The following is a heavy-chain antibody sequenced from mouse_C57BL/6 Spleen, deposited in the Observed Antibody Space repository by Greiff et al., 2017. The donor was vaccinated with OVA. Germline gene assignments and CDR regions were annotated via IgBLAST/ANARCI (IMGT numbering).Heavy chain of an antibody. D-gene: IGHD3-1*01. J-gene: IGHJ3*01. CDR3: ARQGLRAWFAY. CDR1: GFTFSSYG. V-gene: IGHV5-6*01. CDR2: ISSGGSYT. Sequence: EVKLMESGGDLVKPGGSLKLSCAASGFTFSSYGMSWVRQTPDKRLEWVATISSGGSYTYYPDSVKGRFTISRDNAKNTLYLQMSSLKSEDTAMYYCARQGLRAWFAYWGQGTLVTVSA.